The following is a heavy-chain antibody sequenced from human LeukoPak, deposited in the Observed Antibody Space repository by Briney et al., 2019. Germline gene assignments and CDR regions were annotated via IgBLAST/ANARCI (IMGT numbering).Heavy chain of an antibody. V-gene: IGHV1-69*01. J-gene: IGHJ4*02. Sequence: SVKVSCKASGGTFSSYAISWVRQAPGQGLEWMGGIIPIFGTANYARKFQGRVTITADESTSTAYMELSSLRSEDTAVYYCARHRQWLVPYFDYWGQGTLVTVSS. CDR2: IIPIFGTA. CDR3: ARHRQWLVPYFDY. D-gene: IGHD6-19*01. CDR1: GGTFSSYA.